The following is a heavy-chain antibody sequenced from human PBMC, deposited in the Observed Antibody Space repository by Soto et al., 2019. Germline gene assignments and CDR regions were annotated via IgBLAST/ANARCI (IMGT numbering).Heavy chain of an antibody. D-gene: IGHD3-10*01. V-gene: IGHV1-18*01. CDR2: ISAYNGKT. CDR3: ARVGNSYYYGSGSKAGYYFDF. CDR1: GYTFTSYG. J-gene: IGHJ4*02. Sequence: QVQLVQSGAEVKKPGASVKVSCKASGYTFTSYGISWVRQAPGQGLEWMGWISAYNGKTNYAQKLQGRVTMTTDTATSTAYMGLRSLRSDDTAVYYCARVGNSYYYGSGSKAGYYFDFWGQGTLVTRSS.